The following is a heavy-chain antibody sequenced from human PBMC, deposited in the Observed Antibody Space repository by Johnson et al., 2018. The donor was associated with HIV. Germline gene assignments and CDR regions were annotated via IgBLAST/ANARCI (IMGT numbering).Heavy chain of an antibody. CDR3: AREEGGYYDSSGYYYVGAFDI. CDR2: IPYDANNK. CDR1: GFTLNNYG. V-gene: IGHV3-30*02. D-gene: IGHD3-22*01. J-gene: IGHJ3*02. Sequence: QVQLVESGGGVVQPGGSLRLSCAASGFTLNNYGMHWVRQAPGRGLEWVTSIPYDANNKYYADSVKGRFTISRDNSKNTLYLQMNSLRAEDTAVYYCAREEGGYYDSSGYYYVGAFDIWGQGTMVTVSS.